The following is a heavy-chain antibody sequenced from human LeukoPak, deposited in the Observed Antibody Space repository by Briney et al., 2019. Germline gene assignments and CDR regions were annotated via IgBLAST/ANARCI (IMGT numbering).Heavy chain of an antibody. CDR2: ISGSGGST. V-gene: IGHV3-23*01. Sequence: PGGSLRLSCAASGFTFSSYAMSWVRQAPGKGLEWVSAISGSGGSTYYADSVKGRFTISRDNSKNTLYLQMNSLRAEDTAVYYCAKRPSTTRDYYYGMDVWGQGTTVTVSS. J-gene: IGHJ6*02. CDR3: AKRPSTTRDYYYGMDV. D-gene: IGHD1-14*01. CDR1: GFTFSSYA.